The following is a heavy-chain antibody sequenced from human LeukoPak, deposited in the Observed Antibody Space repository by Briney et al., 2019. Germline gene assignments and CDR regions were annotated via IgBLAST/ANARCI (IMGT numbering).Heavy chain of an antibody. J-gene: IGHJ4*02. V-gene: IGHV3-30-3*01. D-gene: IGHD2-21*01. CDR1: GFTFSNYA. CDR2: ISYDGSNK. CDR3: ARDKDSEHNFDY. Sequence: PGGSLRLSCAASGFTFSNYAMSWVRQAPGKGLEWVAVISYDGSNKYYADSVKGRFTISRDNSKNTLYLQMNSLRGEDTAVYYCARDKDSEHNFDYWGQGTLVTVSS.